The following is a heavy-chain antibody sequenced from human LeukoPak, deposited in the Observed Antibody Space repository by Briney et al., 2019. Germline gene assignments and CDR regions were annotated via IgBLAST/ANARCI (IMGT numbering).Heavy chain of an antibody. J-gene: IGHJ4*02. CDR2: ISSSSGNI. CDR1: GFTFSSYS. V-gene: IGHV3-48*04. D-gene: IGHD3-10*01. CDR3: ARRKAPSDYFDY. Sequence: GGSLRLSCAASGFTFSSYSMNWVRQAPGKGLEWVSYISSSSGNIYYADSVKGRFTISRDNAKNSLYLQMNSLRAEDTAVYYCARRKAPSDYFDYWGQGTLVTVSS.